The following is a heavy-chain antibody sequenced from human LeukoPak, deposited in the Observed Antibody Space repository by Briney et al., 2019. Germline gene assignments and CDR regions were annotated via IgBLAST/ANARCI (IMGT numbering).Heavy chain of an antibody. J-gene: IGHJ4*02. V-gene: IGHV3-7*03. CDR3: ARGADCSSTSCPQGNDY. CDR2: IKQDGSEK. D-gene: IGHD2-2*01. CDR1: GFTFSSYW. Sequence: GGPLRLSCAASGFTFSSYWMSWVRQAPGKGLEWVANIKQDGSEKYYVDSVKGRFTISRDNAKNSLYLQMNSLRAEDTAVYYCARGADCSSTSCPQGNDYWGQGTLVTVSS.